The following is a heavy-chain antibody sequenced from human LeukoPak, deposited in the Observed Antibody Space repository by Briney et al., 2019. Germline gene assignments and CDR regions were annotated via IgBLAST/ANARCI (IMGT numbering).Heavy chain of an antibody. D-gene: IGHD6-13*01. CDR2: INHSGST. J-gene: IGHJ5*02. Sequence: PSETLSLTCAVYGGSFSGYYWSWIRQPPGKGLEWIGEINHSGSTNYNPSLKSRVTISVDTSKNQFSLKLSSVTAADTAVYYCARGPRRAYSSSWYFWFDPWGQGTLVTVSS. CDR3: ARGPRRAYSSSWYFWFDP. CDR1: GGSFSGYY. V-gene: IGHV4-34*01.